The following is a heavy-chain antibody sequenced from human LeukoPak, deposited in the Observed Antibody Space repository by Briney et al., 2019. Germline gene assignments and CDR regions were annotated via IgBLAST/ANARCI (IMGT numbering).Heavy chain of an antibody. CDR3: ARDRYYDFWSGYPDGIFDY. D-gene: IGHD3-3*01. J-gene: IGHJ4*02. CDR1: GFTFDDYA. CDR2: ISWNSGSI. V-gene: IGHV3-9*01. Sequence: PGGSLRLSCAASGFTFDDYAMHWVRQAPGKGLEWVSGISWNSGSIGYADSVKGRFTISRDNSKNTLYLQMNSLRAEDTAVYYCARDRYYDFWSGYPDGIFDYWGQGTLVTVSS.